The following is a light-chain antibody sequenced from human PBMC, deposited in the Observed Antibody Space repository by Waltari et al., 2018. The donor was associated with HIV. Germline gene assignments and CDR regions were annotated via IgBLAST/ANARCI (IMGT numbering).Light chain of an antibody. Sequence: QSALTQPASVSGSPGPSITISCTGTSHDVGSSNYVSWHQQPPGEPPKPIIHDVSDRPSGISKRFSGSKSGNTASLTISGLQTEDEADYYCSSYTSSTTYVFGTGTRVTVL. J-gene: IGLJ1*01. CDR2: DVS. CDR3: SSYTSSTTYV. V-gene: IGLV2-14*03. CDR1: SHDVGSSNY.